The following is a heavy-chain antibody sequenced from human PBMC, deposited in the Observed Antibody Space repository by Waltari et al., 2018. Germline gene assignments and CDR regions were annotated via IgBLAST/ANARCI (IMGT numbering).Heavy chain of an antibody. D-gene: IGHD2-15*01. CDR2: IKQDGSEK. V-gene: IGHV3-7*01. Sequence: EVQLVESGGGLVQPGGSLRLSCAASGFTFSSSWMSWVRQAPGKGLEWVANIKQDGSEKYYVDSVKGRFTISRDNAKNSLYLQMNSLRAEDTAVYYCARSLVVAAISELDYWGQGTLVTVSS. J-gene: IGHJ4*02. CDR1: GFTFSSSW. CDR3: ARSLVVAAISELDY.